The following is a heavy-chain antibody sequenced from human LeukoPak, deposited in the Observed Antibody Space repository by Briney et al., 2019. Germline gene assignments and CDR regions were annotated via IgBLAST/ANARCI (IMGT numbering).Heavy chain of an antibody. J-gene: IGHJ4*02. CDR2: ISSSSSYI. CDR3: ARDTTSVVPAAMSY. D-gene: IGHD2-2*01. V-gene: IGHV3-21*01. CDR1: GFTFSSYS. Sequence: PGGSLRLSCAASGFTFSSYSMNWVRQAPGKGLEWVSSISSSSSYIYYADSVKGRFTISRDNAKNSLYLQMNSLRAEDTAVYYCARDTTSVVPAAMSYWGQGTLVTVSS.